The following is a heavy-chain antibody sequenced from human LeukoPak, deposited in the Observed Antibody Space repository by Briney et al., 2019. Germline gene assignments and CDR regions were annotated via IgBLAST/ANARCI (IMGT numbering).Heavy chain of an antibody. CDR2: ISTTGTTI. Sequence: VGSLRLSCAASGFTFSAYHINWVRQAPGKGLEWISYISTTGTTIHYPDSVKGRFTISRDISTDTLWLQMDSLRTEDTAVYYCAKGPLRGTAAAIDYWGQGTLVTVSS. J-gene: IGHJ4*02. V-gene: IGHV3-48*01. CDR3: AKGPLRGTAAAIDY. CDR1: GFTFSAYH. D-gene: IGHD2-2*01.